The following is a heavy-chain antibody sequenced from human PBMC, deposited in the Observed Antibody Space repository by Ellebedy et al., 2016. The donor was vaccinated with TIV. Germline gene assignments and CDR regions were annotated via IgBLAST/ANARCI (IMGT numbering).Heavy chain of an antibody. CDR2: TYYRSKWYN. V-gene: IGHV6-1*01. Sequence: SQTLSLTXXISGDSVSSNSVCWNWIRQSPSRGLEWLGRTYYRSKWYNDYAVSVRSRITINPDTSKNQFSLQLNSVTPEDTAVYYCARDRGLIFDYWGQGALVTVSS. J-gene: IGHJ4*02. D-gene: IGHD1-26*01. CDR1: GDSVSSNSVC. CDR3: ARDRGLIFDY.